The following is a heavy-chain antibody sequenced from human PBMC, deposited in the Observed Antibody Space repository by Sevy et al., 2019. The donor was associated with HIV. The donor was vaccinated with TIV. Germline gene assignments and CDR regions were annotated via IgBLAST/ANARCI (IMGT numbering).Heavy chain of an antibody. CDR3: ASHDWGREDY. CDR2: IQYTGTT. D-gene: IGHD7-27*01. J-gene: IGHJ4*02. Sequence: SETLSLTCVVSGYSISSGYWWDWFRRPPGKGLEWIGAIQYTGTTQYTPSLNRRVTVSADTSKNQFSLRLSSMTAADTAVYYCASHDWGREDYWGQGTLVTVSS. CDR1: GYSISSGYW. V-gene: IGHV4-38-2*01.